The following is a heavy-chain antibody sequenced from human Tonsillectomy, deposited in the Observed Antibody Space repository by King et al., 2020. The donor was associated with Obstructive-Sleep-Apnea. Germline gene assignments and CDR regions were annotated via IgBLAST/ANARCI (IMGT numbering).Heavy chain of an antibody. V-gene: IGHV3-49*03. Sequence: VQLVESGGGLVQPGRSLRLSCTASGFTFGDYAVSWFRQAPGKGLEWVGLVRSKAYGGTTEYAASVKGRFTISRDDSKSIAYLQMNSLKTEDTAVYYCTSAGRYCSSTSCLYFYYWGQGTLVTVSS. CDR3: TSAGRYCSSTSCLYFYY. D-gene: IGHD2-2*01. CDR2: VRSKAYGGTT. J-gene: IGHJ4*02. CDR1: GFTFGDYA.